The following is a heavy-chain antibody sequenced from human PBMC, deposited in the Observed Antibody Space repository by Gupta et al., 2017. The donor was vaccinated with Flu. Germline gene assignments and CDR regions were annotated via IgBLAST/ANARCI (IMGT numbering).Heavy chain of an antibody. J-gene: IGHJ4*02. Sequence: QVQLVESGGGVVQPGRSLRLSCAASGFTFRRYGMNWVRQAPGKGLEWVAVIWYDGSDKYYADSVKGRFTISRDNSTSTLYLQMNSLRVEDTAVYYWARGSRFGDYWGQGTLVTVSS. CDR2: IWYDGSDK. CDR1: GFTFRRYG. CDR3: ARGSRFGDY. D-gene: IGHD3-16*01. V-gene: IGHV3-33*01.